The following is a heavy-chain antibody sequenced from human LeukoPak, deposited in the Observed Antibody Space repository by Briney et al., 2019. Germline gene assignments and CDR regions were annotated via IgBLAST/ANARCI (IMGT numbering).Heavy chain of an antibody. CDR1: GFTFSGYW. D-gene: IGHD6-19*01. V-gene: IGHV3-74*01. CDR3: ARVIYSGWQGELSD. CDR2: INSDGSTT. J-gene: IGHJ4*02. Sequence: QPGGSLRLSCAASGFTFSGYWMHWVRQAPGKGLVWVSRINSDGSTTSYADSVMGRFTISRDNAKNTLYLQINSLRAEDTAVYDCARVIYSGWQGELSDWGQGTLVTVSS.